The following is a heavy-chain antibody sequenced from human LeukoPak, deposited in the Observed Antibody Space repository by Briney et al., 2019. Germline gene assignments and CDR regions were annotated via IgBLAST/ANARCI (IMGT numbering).Heavy chain of an antibody. CDR1: GFTFSSYA. D-gene: IGHD3-9*01. CDR2: MSGSGYTA. CDR3: AKHFRTSDWFFDS. Sequence: GGSLRLSCAASGFTFSSYALSWVRQAPGKGLEWVSLMSGSGYTADYADSVKGRFTISRDNSKNTLYLQMNSLNAEDTALYYCAKHFRTSDWFFDSWGQGTLVTVSS. J-gene: IGHJ4*02. V-gene: IGHV3-23*01.